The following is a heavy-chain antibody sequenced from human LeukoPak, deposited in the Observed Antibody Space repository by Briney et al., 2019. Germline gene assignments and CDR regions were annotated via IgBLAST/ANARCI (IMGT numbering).Heavy chain of an antibody. CDR3: ARAHRDRWFDP. CDR1: GGSISSYY. Sequence: SETLSLTCTVSGGSISSYYWSWIRQPPGKGLEWIGYIYYSGSTNYNPSLKSRVTISVDTSKNQFSLKLSSVTAADTAVYYCARAHRDRWFDPWGQGTLVTVSS. CDR2: IYYSGST. V-gene: IGHV4-59*12. D-gene: IGHD2-15*01. J-gene: IGHJ5*02.